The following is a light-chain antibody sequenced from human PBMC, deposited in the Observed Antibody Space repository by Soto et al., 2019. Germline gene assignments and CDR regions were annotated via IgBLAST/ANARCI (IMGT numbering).Light chain of an antibody. J-gene: IGKJ5*01. CDR3: QQINDYPIT. V-gene: IGKV1-9*01. CDR1: QGISSY. Sequence: IQLTQSPSSLSASVGDRVTITCRASQGISSYLAWYQQKPGKAPKLLIYAASTLRSGVPSRFSGSGSGTDFTLTISSLQPEDFATYYCQQINDYPITFGQGTRLEIK. CDR2: AAS.